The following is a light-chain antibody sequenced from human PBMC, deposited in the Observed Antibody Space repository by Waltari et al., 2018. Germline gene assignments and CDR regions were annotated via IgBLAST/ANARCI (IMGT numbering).Light chain of an antibody. J-gene: IGKJ1*01. V-gene: IGKV4-1*01. CDR3: QQYYSTPEGT. Sequence: DIVMTQSPDSLAVSLGARATINCKSSQSVLYSSNNKNYLAWYQQKPGQPPKLLMYWESTRESGVPDRFSGSGSGTDFTLTISSLQAEDVAVYYCQQYYSTPEGTFGQGTKVEIK. CDR1: QSVLYSSNNKNY. CDR2: WES.